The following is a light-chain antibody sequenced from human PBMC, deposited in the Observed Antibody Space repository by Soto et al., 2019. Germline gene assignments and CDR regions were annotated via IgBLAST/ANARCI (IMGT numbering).Light chain of an antibody. J-gene: IGLJ3*02. CDR1: SSDVGGYKY. V-gene: IGLV2-14*01. CDR2: DVT. CDR3: SSCTTSSTSNCV. Sequence: QSALTQPASVSGSPGQSITISCTGASSDVGGYKYVSWYQQYPGKAPKLMIYDVTNRPSGVSNRFSGSKSGNTASLTISGLQGDDEADYYCSSCTTSSTSNCVFGGGTQLTVL.